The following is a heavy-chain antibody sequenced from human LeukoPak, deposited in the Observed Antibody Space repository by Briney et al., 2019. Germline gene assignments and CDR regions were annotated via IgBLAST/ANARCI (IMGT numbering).Heavy chain of an antibody. CDR2: ISYDGSNK. Sequence: PGRSLRLSCAASGFTFSTYAMHWVRQAPGKGLEWVAVISYDGSNKYYADSVKGRFTISRDNSKNMVYLQMNSLRPEDTAVYYCARDTGYSSGWYWWFDPWGQGTLVTASS. CDR3: ARDTGYSSGWYWWFDP. V-gene: IGHV3-30-3*01. J-gene: IGHJ5*02. D-gene: IGHD6-19*01. CDR1: GFTFSTYA.